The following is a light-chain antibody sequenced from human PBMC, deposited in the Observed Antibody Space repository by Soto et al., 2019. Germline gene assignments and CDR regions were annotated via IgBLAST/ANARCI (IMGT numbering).Light chain of an antibody. V-gene: IGKV2D-29*01. CDR1: QSLLQSNGKTF. Sequence: DIVLTQTPLSLSVTPGQPASMSCKSSQSLLQSNGKTFLYWYLQSPGQPPQLLLWEVSNRMSGVXXRISGSGSGTDFPTPMSRVEAEDVGIYYCIRSVEPSCGGGTEVEFK. CDR2: EVS. CDR3: IRSVEPS. J-gene: IGKJ4*01.